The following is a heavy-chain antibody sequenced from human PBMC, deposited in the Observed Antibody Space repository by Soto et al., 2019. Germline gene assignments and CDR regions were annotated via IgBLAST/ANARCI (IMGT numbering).Heavy chain of an antibody. Sequence: SVKVSCKPSGGTFSSYAIGWVRQAPGQGLEWMGGIIPIFGTADYTQKFQGRVTITADESTSTAYMELSSLRSEDTAVYYCARGTGYYYGMDVWGQGTTVTVSS. CDR2: IIPIFGTA. J-gene: IGHJ6*02. CDR1: GGTFSSYA. CDR3: ARGTGYYYGMDV. V-gene: IGHV1-69*13.